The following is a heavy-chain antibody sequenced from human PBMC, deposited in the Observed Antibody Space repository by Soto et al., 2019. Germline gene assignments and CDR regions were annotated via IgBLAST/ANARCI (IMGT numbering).Heavy chain of an antibody. CDR3: ARDISHDYYDSSGYRNWFDP. CDR1: GYTFTSYG. Sequence: QVQLVQSGAEVKKPGASVKVSCKASGYTFTSYGISWVRQAPGQGLEWMGWISAYNGNTNYAQKLQGRVTRTTDTSTSPAYMELRSLRSDDTAVYYCARDISHDYYDSSGYRNWFDPWGQGTLVTVSS. CDR2: ISAYNGNT. D-gene: IGHD3-22*01. V-gene: IGHV1-18*01. J-gene: IGHJ5*02.